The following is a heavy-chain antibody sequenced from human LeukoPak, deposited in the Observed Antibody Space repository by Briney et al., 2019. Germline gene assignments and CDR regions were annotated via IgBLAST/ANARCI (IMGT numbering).Heavy chain of an antibody. CDR1: GGTFSSYT. Sequence: SVKVSCKASGGTFSSYTISWVRQAPGQGLEWMGGIIPIFGTANYAQKFQGRVTITADESTSTAYMELSSLRSEDTAVYYCAAGYCSSTSCYVWAFDIWGQGTMVTVSS. V-gene: IGHV1-69*13. CDR2: IIPIFGTA. D-gene: IGHD2-2*01. CDR3: AAGYCSSTSCYVWAFDI. J-gene: IGHJ3*02.